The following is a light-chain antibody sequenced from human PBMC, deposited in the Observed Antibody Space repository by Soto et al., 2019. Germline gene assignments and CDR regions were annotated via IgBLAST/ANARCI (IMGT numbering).Light chain of an antibody. Sequence: QSVLTQPASVSGSPGQSLTISCTGTSSEVGAYNLVSWYQQYPGKAPKLMVYEVTNRPSGVSNRFSGSKSGNAASLTISGLQAEDAADYYCCLYVGGRTYVFRTGTKGTVL. J-gene: IGLJ1*01. CDR1: SSEVGAYNL. CDR3: CLYVGGRTYV. V-gene: IGLV2-23*02. CDR2: EVT.